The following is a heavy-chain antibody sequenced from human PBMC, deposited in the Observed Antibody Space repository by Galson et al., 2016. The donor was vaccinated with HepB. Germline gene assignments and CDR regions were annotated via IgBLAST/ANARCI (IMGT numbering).Heavy chain of an antibody. CDR3: VRDMNTGPYFDY. J-gene: IGHJ4*02. CDR1: GFTFSRYW. CDR2: IGQDGSQT. Sequence: SLRLSCAVSGFTFSRYWMNWIRQAPGKGLEWVASIGQDGSQTYYVESVRRRFTISRDNAKNSLSLQMNSLGAEDTAVYYCVRDMNTGPYFDYWGQGTLVTVSS. V-gene: IGHV3-7*01. D-gene: IGHD3-16*01.